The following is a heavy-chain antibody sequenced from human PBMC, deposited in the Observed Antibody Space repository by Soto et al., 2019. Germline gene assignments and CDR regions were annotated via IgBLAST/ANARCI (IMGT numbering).Heavy chain of an antibody. CDR1: GFMFSAYT. V-gene: IGHV3-21*01. CDR2: ITSNSDHI. CDR3: ATPYYYNH. Sequence: GGSLRLSCAASGFMFSAYTMSWVRQAPGKGLEWLSSITSNSDHIDYADSVRGRFTVSRDNARKSLYLQMDSLGAEDTGVYYCATPYYYNHWGPGTLVTSPQ. J-gene: IGHJ4*02.